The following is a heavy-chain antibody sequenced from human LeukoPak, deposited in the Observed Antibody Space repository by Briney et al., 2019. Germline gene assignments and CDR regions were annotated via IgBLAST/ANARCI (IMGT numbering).Heavy chain of an antibody. V-gene: IGHV4-4*07. J-gene: IGHJ4*02. CDR1: GGSISSYY. CDR3: ARGRKLRYFDWLSSPWFDY. Sequence: SETLSLTCTVSGGSISSYYWSWIRQPAGKGLEWIGRIYTSGSTNYNPSLKSRVTMSVDTSKNQFSLKLSSVTAADTAVYYCARGRKLRYFDWLSSPWFDYWGQGTLVTVSS. CDR2: IYTSGST. D-gene: IGHD3-9*01.